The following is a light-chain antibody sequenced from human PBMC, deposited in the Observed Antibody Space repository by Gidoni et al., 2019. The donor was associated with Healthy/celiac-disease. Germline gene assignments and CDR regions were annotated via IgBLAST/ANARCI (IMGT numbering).Light chain of an antibody. CDR2: EEN. Sequence: NFMLTQPHSVSESPGKTVTISCTGSSGSIASNYVQWYQQRPGSAPTTVIYEENQRPSGVPDRFSGSIDSSSNSASLTISGLKTEDEADYYCQSYDSSNQNVVFGGGTKLTVL. V-gene: IGLV6-57*02. J-gene: IGLJ2*01. CDR3: QSYDSSNQNVV. CDR1: SGSIASNY.